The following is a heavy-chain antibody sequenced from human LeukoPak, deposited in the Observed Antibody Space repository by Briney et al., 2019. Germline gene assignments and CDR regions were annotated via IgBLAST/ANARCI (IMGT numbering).Heavy chain of an antibody. CDR3: ATDNNVNPNWFDP. Sequence: PGGSLRLSCAASGFSFRNYGMHWVRQAPGKGLDWVAFIVNVGSDKYYADSVKGRFTISRDNSKNTLYLQMNSPRAEDTAVYYCATDNNVNPNWFDPWGQGTLVTVSS. CDR2: IVNVGSDK. J-gene: IGHJ5*02. D-gene: IGHD1-14*01. V-gene: IGHV3-30*02. CDR1: GFSFRNYG.